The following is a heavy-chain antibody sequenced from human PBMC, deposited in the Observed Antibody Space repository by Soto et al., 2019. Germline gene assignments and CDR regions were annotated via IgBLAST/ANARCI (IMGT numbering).Heavy chain of an antibody. D-gene: IGHD2-21*01. CDR3: ARYCECTSGFEI. Sequence: SETLSLTCTVSGGSISGYYWSWIRQPPGKRLEWIGYIDYYGSTNYNPSLKSRVTISVDTSKKQFSLNLGSVTAADTAIYYCARYCECTSGFEIWGQGTMVTVSS. J-gene: IGHJ3*02. CDR2: IDYYGST. V-gene: IGHV4-59*01. CDR1: GGSISGYY.